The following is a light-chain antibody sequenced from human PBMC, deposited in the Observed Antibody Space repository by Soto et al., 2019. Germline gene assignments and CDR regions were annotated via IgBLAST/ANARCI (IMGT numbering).Light chain of an antibody. CDR2: GAS. J-gene: IGKJ2*01. Sequence: EIVMTQSPATLSVSPGERATLSCRASQSVSSNLAWYQQKPGQAPRLLIYGASTRATGIPARFSGSGSGTELTPTISNLQSGDVKVYSCKKYNNWLYTFGQWTKLAIK. CDR3: KKYNNWLYT. CDR1: QSVSSN. V-gene: IGKV3-15*01.